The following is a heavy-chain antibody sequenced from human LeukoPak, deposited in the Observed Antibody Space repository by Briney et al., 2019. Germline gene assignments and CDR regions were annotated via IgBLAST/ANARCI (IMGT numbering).Heavy chain of an antibody. V-gene: IGHV1-18*01. CDR1: GYTFTTYG. CDR2: ISAYNGNT. D-gene: IGHD4-17*01. J-gene: IGHJ2*01. CDR3: ARGYGDYYWSFDL. Sequence: GASVKVSCKASGYTFTTYGISWVRQAPGQGLEWMAWISAYNGNTNYAQNLQGRFTMTTDTSTTTAYMELRSLRSDDTAVYYCARGYGDYYWSFDLWGRGTLVTVSS.